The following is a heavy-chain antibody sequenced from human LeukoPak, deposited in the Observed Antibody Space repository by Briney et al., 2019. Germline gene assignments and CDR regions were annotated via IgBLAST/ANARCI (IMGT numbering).Heavy chain of an antibody. V-gene: IGHV3-74*01. CDR3: TTSGGSYRFDP. Sequence: GGSLRLSCAASGFTVSGTYMSWVRQGPGKGLVWVSRIDSDGSRTSYADSVKGRFTISRDNAKNTLYLQMNNLRAEDTAVYYCTTSGGSYRFDPWGQGTLVTVSS. CDR1: GFTVSGTY. D-gene: IGHD1-26*01. CDR2: IDSDGSRT. J-gene: IGHJ5*02.